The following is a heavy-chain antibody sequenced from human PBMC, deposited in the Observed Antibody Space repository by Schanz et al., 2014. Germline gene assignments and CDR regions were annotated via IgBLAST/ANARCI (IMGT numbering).Heavy chain of an antibody. D-gene: IGHD3-9*01. V-gene: IGHV3-64*04. Sequence: QVQLVESGGGVVQPGRSLRLSCAAYGFTFSSYAMHWVRQASGKGLEYVSAITRSGGGTYYSDSVKGRFTISRDNSKNTLYLQMNSLRAEDTAVYYCAKQIHYDILTVTRNWGQGTLVTVSS. J-gene: IGHJ4*02. CDR3: AKQIHYDILTVTRN. CDR1: GFTFSSYA. CDR2: ITRSGGGT.